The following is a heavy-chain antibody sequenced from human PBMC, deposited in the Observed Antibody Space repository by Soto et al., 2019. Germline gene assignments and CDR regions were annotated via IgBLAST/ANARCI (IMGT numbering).Heavy chain of an antibody. Sequence: PGGSLRLSCAASGFTFSNAWMSWVRQAPGKGLEWVGRIKSKTDGGTTDYAAPVKGRFTISRDDSKNTLYLQMNSLKTEDTAVYYCTTVGAAEDDFYYYYGMDVWGQGTTVTVSS. D-gene: IGHD1-26*01. J-gene: IGHJ6*02. V-gene: IGHV3-15*01. CDR3: TTVGAAEDDFYYYYGMDV. CDR1: GFTFSNAW. CDR2: IKSKTDGGTT.